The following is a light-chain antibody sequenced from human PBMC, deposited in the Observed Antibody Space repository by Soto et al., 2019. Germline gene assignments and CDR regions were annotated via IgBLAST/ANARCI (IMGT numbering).Light chain of an antibody. J-gene: IGKJ3*01. CDR2: GAS. Sequence: EIVLTQSPGTLSLSPGERATLSCRASQSVSSSYLAWYQQKPGQAPRLLIYGASSRATGIPDRFSGSGSGTDFTLTISRLEPEEFAVDYCQQYGSSSFTFGPGTKVDIK. V-gene: IGKV3-20*01. CDR1: QSVSSSY. CDR3: QQYGSSSFT.